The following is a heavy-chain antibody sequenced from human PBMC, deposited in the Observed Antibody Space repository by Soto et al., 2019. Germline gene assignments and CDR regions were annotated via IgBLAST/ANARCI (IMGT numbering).Heavy chain of an antibody. D-gene: IGHD3-9*01. CDR1: GYTFTSYG. V-gene: IGHV1-18*01. CDR2: ISAYNGNT. Sequence: ASEKVSCKASGYTFTSYGISWVRQAPGQGLEWMGWISAYNGNTNYAQKLQGRVTMTTDTSTSTAYMELRSLRSDDTAVYYCARDPYDILTGPFDPWGQGTLVTVSS. CDR3: ARDPYDILTGPFDP. J-gene: IGHJ5*02.